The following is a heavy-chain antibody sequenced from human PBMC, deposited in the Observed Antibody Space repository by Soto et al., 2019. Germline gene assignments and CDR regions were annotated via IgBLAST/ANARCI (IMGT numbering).Heavy chain of an antibody. CDR2: INPSSGGT. CDR1: GYPFTGPY. J-gene: IGHJ6*02. CDR3: ARDFRTDSHGVDV. Sequence: ASVKVSCKASGYPFTGPYIYWVRQPPGQGLEWMGWINPSSGGTEFAEKFQGRVTVTRDTSNRTVFLELNSLTSDDTGVYFCARDFRTDSHGVDVWGQGTAVTVSS. V-gene: IGHV1-2*02. D-gene: IGHD4-4*01.